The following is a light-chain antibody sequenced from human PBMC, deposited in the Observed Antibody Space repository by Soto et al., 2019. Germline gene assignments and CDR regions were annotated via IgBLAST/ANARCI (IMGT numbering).Light chain of an antibody. Sequence: DIQMTQSPSTLSASFGDTVTITCRASQTISSWLAWYQQKPGKAPKLLIYKASTLKSGVPSRFSGSGSGTEFTLTISSLQPDDFATYYCQQVKSYPRTFGGGTKVDI. CDR3: QQVKSYPRT. CDR1: QTISSW. V-gene: IGKV1-5*03. J-gene: IGKJ4*01. CDR2: KAS.